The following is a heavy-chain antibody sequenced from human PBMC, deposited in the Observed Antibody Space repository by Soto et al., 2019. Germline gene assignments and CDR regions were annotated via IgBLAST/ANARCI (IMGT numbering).Heavy chain of an antibody. CDR1: GFTFSSYA. CDR3: AKEGMGDYYCSRSSCSARFDP. D-gene: IGHD2-2*01. J-gene: IGHJ5*02. V-gene: IGHV3-23*01. CDR2: FSGNGNYT. Sequence: DVQLLESGGGLVQPGGSLRLSFEPSGFTFSSYAWNWVRQAPGKGLEWVSAFSGNGNYTYYADSVKGRFTISRDNPENMLFLQMNSLRDEDTAVYYCAKEGMGDYYCSRSSCSARFDPWGQGTLVTVSS.